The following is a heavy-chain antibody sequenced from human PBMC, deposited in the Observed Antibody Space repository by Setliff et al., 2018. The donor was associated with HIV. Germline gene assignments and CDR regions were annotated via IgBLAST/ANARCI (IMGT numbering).Heavy chain of an antibody. D-gene: IGHD3-3*01. CDR1: GGSLSDYY. V-gene: IGHV4-34*01. Sequence: SETLSLTCTVYGGSLSDYYWSWIRQPPGKGLEWLGEIHSSGNTNYSPSLKGRVTISVDTPKNQYSLNLKSVTAADTAVYYCARVREGFLPYDAFEIWGQGTMVTVSS. J-gene: IGHJ3*02. CDR2: IHSSGNT. CDR3: ARVREGFLPYDAFEI.